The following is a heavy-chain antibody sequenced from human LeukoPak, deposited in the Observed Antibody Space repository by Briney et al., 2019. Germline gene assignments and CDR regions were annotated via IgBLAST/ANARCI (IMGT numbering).Heavy chain of an antibody. Sequence: GGSLTLFCGASGFPFSTYWMHGVRDAPGKGLVWVSRIRPDGSATGYADSVRGRFTISRDNAKNTLYLQMNSLRAEGTAVYYCTRDFDAATGYWGQGTLVTVSS. CDR3: TRDFDAATGY. D-gene: IGHD3-9*01. CDR1: GFPFSTYW. V-gene: IGHV3-74*01. CDR2: IRPDGSAT. J-gene: IGHJ4*02.